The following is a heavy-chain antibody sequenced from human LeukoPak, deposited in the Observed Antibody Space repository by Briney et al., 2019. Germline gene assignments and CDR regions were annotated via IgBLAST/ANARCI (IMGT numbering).Heavy chain of an antibody. CDR2: ISDSGDIT. J-gene: IGHJ3*02. Sequence: QTGGSLRLSCAASGFTFSSYAMSWVRQAPGKWLEWVSGISDSGDITYYADSVKGRFTISRDNSKNTLYVQMNSLRVEDTAVYFCAKDRRGGSYYAATLDIWGPGTMVTVSS. CDR1: GFTFSSYA. CDR3: AKDRRGGSYYAATLDI. D-gene: IGHD1-26*01. V-gene: IGHV3-23*01.